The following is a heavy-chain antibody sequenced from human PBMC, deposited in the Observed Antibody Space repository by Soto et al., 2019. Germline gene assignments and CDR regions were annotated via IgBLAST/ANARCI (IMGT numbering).Heavy chain of an antibody. CDR1: GFTFSSYE. CDR2: ISSSGSTI. Sequence: PGGSLRLSCAASGFTFSSYEMNWVRQAPGKGLEWVSYISSSGSTIYYADSVKGRFTISRDNAKNSLNLQMNSLRVEDTAVYYCARDRAYCGGDCYSRIDYWGQGTLVTVSS. J-gene: IGHJ4*02. V-gene: IGHV3-48*03. CDR3: ARDRAYCGGDCYSRIDY. D-gene: IGHD2-21*02.